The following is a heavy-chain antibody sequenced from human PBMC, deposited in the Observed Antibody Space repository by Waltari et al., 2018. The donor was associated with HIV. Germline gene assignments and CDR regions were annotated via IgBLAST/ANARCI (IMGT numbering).Heavy chain of an antibody. CDR3: AKTKGYDYGFYFDS. V-gene: IGHV3-23*01. Sequence: EVQLSDSGGGSVQPGGSLKLPCVASGFDFNIIARNWVRQAPGKGLEWVSGIGGSGTKTFYADSVKGRFTISRDSSKNTLYLQMNSLRAEDTAVYYCAKTKGYDYGFYFDSWGQGTLVSVSS. J-gene: IGHJ4*02. CDR2: IGGSGTKT. CDR1: GFDFNIIA. D-gene: IGHD5-18*01.